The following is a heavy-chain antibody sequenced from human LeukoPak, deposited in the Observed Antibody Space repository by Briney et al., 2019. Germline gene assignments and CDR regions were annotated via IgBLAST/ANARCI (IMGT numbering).Heavy chain of an antibody. CDR3: ANLLGGGRLADFDY. CDR2: INWNGGST. Sequence: GGSLRLSCAASGFIFDDYGMSWVRQAPGKGLEWVSGINWNGGSTGYADSVKGRFTISRDNAKNSLYLQMNSLRAEDTAVYYCANLLGGGRLADFDYWGQGTLVTVSS. D-gene: IGHD3-16*01. J-gene: IGHJ4*02. V-gene: IGHV3-20*04. CDR1: GFIFDDYG.